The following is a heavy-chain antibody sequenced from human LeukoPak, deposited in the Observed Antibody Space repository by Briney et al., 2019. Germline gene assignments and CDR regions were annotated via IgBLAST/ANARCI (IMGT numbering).Heavy chain of an antibody. Sequence: GASVKVSCKASGYTFTSSSFHWVQQAPGQGLEWMGIIKPSSGSTSYVQKLQGRVAMTRDTSTSTVYMELSSLRSEDTAVYYCTRDNQSKYRYFDYWGQGTLVTVSS. V-gene: IGHV1-46*01. CDR3: TRDNQSKYRYFDY. J-gene: IGHJ4*02. CDR1: GYTFTSSS. CDR2: IKPSSGST. D-gene: IGHD1-14*01.